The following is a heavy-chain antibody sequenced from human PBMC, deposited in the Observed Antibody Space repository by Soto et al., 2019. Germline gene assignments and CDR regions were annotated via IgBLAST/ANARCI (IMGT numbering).Heavy chain of an antibody. CDR1: GGSIRSSGDSY. J-gene: IGHJ4*02. CDR2: MYYSGST. V-gene: IGHV4-30-4*08. CDR3: ARYCSSTSCQGFGY. D-gene: IGHD2-2*01. Sequence: SETLSLTCTVSGGSIRSSGDSYWSWIRQHPGKGLQWIAHMYYSGSTYTNPSLKSRVTISVDTSKNQFSLKLSSVTAADTAVYYCARYCSSTSCQGFGYWGQGTLVTVSS.